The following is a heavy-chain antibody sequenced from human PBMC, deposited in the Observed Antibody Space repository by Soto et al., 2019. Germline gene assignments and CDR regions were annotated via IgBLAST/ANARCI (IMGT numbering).Heavy chain of an antibody. CDR1: GASMSSGGHS. CDR3: ARAPPGPSPRWDV. CDR2: IYYTGAT. J-gene: IGHJ6*02. D-gene: IGHD3-10*01. Sequence: QVQLQESGPGLVKPSQTVSLTCAVSGASMSSGGHSWSWIRQSPGRGLEWIGDIYYTGATYYNPSLKSLVTLSIDRSNKKYSLNFNSVTASDTAVYYCARAPPGPSPRWDVWGQGTTVTVSS. V-gene: IGHV4-30-2*06.